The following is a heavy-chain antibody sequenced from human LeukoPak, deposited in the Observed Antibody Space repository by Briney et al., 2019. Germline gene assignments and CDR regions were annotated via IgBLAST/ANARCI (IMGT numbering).Heavy chain of an antibody. J-gene: IGHJ3*01. CDR2: IIPIFGTA. Sequence: SVKVSCKASGGTFSSYAISWVRQAPGQGLEWMGGIIPIFGTANYAQKFQGRVTITADKSTSTAYMELSSLRSEDTAVYYCASFRFGELGWFDPWGQGTMVTVSS. D-gene: IGHD3-10*01. V-gene: IGHV1-69*06. CDR1: GGTFSSYA. CDR3: ASFRFGELGWFDP.